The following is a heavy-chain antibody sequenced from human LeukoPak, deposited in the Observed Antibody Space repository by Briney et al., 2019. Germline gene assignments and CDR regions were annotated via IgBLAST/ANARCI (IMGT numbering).Heavy chain of an antibody. V-gene: IGHV4-59*01. CDR1: GGSFSGYY. D-gene: IGHD6-19*01. CDR2: IHYSGST. J-gene: IGHJ4*02. Sequence: SETLSLTCAVYGGSFSGYYWSRIRQPPGKGLEWIGYIHYSGSTNYNASLESRVTMSVDTSKNQFSLKLSSVTAADTAVYYCARGGWSLDYWGQGTLVTVSS. CDR3: ARGGWSLDY.